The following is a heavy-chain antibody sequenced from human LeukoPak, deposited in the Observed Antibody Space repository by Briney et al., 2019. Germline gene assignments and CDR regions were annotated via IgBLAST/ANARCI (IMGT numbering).Heavy chain of an antibody. V-gene: IGHV4-34*01. J-gene: IGHJ4*02. CDR1: GGSFSGYY. Sequence: SETLSLTCAVYGGSFSGYYWSWIRQPPGKGLEWTGEINHSGSTNYNPSLKSRVTISVDTSKNQFSLKLSSVTAADTAVYYCARLYDLQLWGQGTLVTVSS. D-gene: IGHD5-18*01. CDR2: INHSGST. CDR3: ARLYDLQL.